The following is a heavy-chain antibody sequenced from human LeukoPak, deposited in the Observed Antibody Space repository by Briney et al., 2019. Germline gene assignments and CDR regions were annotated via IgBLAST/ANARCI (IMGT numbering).Heavy chain of an antibody. J-gene: IGHJ3*02. V-gene: IGHV3-48*04. CDR1: GFTFSSYS. CDR3: ARVGHYGEKVDI. CDR2: ISSSSSAI. Sequence: GGSLRLSCAASGFTFSSYSMNWVRQAPGKGLEWVSYISSSSSAIYYADSVKGRFTISRDNAKNSLFLQMNSLRAEDTAVYYCARVGHYGEKVDIWGQGTMVTVSS. D-gene: IGHD4-17*01.